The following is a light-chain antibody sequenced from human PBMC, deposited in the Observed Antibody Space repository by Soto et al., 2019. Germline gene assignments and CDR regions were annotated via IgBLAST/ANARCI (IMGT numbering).Light chain of an antibody. J-gene: IGLJ2*01. CDR3: CSYAGSSTV. CDR2: EGS. CDR1: SSDVGSYNL. V-gene: IGLV2-23*01. Sequence: QAVVTQPASVSGSPGQSITISCTGTSSDVGSYNLVSWYQHHPGKAPKLMIYEGSKRPSGVSNRFSGSKSGNTASLTISGLQAEDEADYYCCSYAGSSTVFGGGTKLTV.